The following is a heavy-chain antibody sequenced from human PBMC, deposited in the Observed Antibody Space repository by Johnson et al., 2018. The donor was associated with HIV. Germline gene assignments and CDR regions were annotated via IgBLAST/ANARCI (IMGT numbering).Heavy chain of an antibody. CDR2: ISSSSSSI. Sequence: VQLVESGGGLVKPGGSLRLSCAASGFTFSDYYMSWIRQAPGKGLEWVSYISSSSSSIYYADSVKGRFTISRDNAKNSLYLQMNSLRAEDTAVYYCAREGSVGATIFTMFDAFDIWGQGTMVTVSS. V-gene: IGHV3-11*04. D-gene: IGHD1-26*01. J-gene: IGHJ3*02. CDR1: GFTFSDYY. CDR3: AREGSVGATIFTMFDAFDI.